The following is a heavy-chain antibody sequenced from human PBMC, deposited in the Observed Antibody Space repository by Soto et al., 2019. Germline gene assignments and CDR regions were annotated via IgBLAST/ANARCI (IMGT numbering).Heavy chain of an antibody. CDR1: EFTFGNAL. CDR2: IKSKTDGGTT. CDR3: TTLEITMVRGRS. D-gene: IGHD3-10*01. V-gene: IGHV3-15*01. Sequence: LXLSCEAYEFTFGNALMSWVRQATGKGLEWVGRIKSKTDGGTTDYAAPVKGRFTISRDDSKNTLYLQMNSLKTEDTAVYYCTTLEITMVRGRSWGQGPLVTVSS. J-gene: IGHJ5*02.